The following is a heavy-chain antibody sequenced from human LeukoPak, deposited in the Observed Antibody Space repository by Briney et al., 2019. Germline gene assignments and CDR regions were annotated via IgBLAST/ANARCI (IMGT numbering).Heavy chain of an antibody. D-gene: IGHD2-2*01. V-gene: IGHV3-7*01. CDR2: INQDGSDK. CDR1: GFTFSSYW. Sequence: GGSLRLSCAASGFTFSSYWMSWVRQAPGKGLEWVANINQDGSDKYYVDSVEGRFTISRDNAKKSLYMQMNSLRAEDTAVYYCARAFSSTTNWDDLDFDYWGQGTLVTVSS. CDR3: ARAFSSTTNWDDLDFDY. J-gene: IGHJ4*02.